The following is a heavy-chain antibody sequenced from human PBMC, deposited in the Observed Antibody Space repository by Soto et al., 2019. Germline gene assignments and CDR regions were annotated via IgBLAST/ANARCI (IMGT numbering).Heavy chain of an antibody. CDR3: ARDFLTYYYDSSGYAFDY. CDR2: IWYDGSNK. CDR1: GFTFSSYG. D-gene: IGHD3-22*01. J-gene: IGHJ4*02. Sequence: QVQLVESGGGVVQPGRSLRLSCAASGFTFSSYGMHWVRQAPGKGLEWVAVIWYDGSNKYYADSVKGRFTIPRDNSKNTLYLQMNSLRAEDTAVYYCARDFLTYYYDSSGYAFDYWGQGTLVTVSS. V-gene: IGHV3-33*01.